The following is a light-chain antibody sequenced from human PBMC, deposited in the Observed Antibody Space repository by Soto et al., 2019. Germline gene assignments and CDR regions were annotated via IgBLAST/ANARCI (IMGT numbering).Light chain of an antibody. Sequence: QSVLTQPPSVSGAPGQRVTISCSGSSSNIGSNAVNWYQQLPGKAPKLLIYYDDLVPSGVSDRFSGSRSGTSASLAIRGLQSEDEADYYCSAWDDSVNGPVFGGGTKLTVL. CDR1: SSNIGSNA. V-gene: IGLV1-36*01. J-gene: IGLJ2*01. CDR3: SAWDDSVNGPV. CDR2: YDD.